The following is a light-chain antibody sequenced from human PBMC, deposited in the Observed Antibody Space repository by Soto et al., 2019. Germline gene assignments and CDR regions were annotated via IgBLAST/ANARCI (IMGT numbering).Light chain of an antibody. CDR3: QQRTDRPPWT. J-gene: IGKJ1*01. CDR1: QSVSSY. V-gene: IGKV3-11*01. CDR2: DAS. Sequence: EIVMTQSPATLSVSPGERATLSCRASQSVSSYLAWYQQKPGQAPRLLISDASTRATGIPARFRGSGSGTDFTLSISSLEPEDFAVYYCQQRTDRPPWTFGQGTKVDIK.